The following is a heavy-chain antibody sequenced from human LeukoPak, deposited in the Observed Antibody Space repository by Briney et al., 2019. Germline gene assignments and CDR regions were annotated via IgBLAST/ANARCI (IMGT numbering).Heavy chain of an antibody. D-gene: IGHD3-10*01. J-gene: IGHJ4*02. CDR1: GFSFNTYP. CDR2: ISNDGNNK. V-gene: IGHV3-30*04. Sequence: GGSLRLSRAASGFSFNTYPMHWGREAPGKGLGWGAGISNDGNNKYYADSVKGRFTISRDNSNNTLSLQMTGLRVEDTAVYYCARPDDSESFYRANHYWGRGALVTVS. CDR3: ARPDDSESFYRANHY.